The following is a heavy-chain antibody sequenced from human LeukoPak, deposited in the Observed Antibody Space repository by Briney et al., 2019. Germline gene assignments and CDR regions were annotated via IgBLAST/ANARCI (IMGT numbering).Heavy chain of an antibody. J-gene: IGHJ6*03. V-gene: IGHV1-46*01. CDR1: GYTFTSYY. Sequence: ASVKVSCKASGYTFTSYYMHWVRQAPRQGLEWMGIINPSGGSTSYAQKFQGRVTMTRDTSTSTVYMELSSLRSEDTAVYYCARGGAAAYYYYYYMDVWGKGTTVTVSS. CDR3: ARGGAAAYYYYYYMDV. CDR2: INPSGGST. D-gene: IGHD6-13*01.